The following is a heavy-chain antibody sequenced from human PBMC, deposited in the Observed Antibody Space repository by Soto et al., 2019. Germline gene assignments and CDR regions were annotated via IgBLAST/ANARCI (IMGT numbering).Heavy chain of an antibody. J-gene: IGHJ6*01. D-gene: IGHD2-2*02. CDR1: GLTFSSYS. CDR3: AFGEKYRYYYCDMEV. Sequence: GGSLRLSCAASGLTFSSYSINWVRHAPGKGLEWVSYISSSSSTIYYADSVKGRFTISRDNAKNSLYLQMNSLRAEDTAVYYCAFGEKYRYYYCDMEVCEQGP. V-gene: IGHV3-48*01. CDR2: ISSSSSTI.